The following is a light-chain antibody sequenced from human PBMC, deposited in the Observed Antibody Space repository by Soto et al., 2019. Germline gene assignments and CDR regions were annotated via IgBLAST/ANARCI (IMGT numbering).Light chain of an antibody. CDR2: GAS. CDR3: QQYNNWHTWT. J-gene: IGKJ1*01. V-gene: IGKV3-15*01. CDR1: QSVSSN. Sequence: EIVMTQSPATLSVSPGERGTLSCRASQSVSSNLAWYQHKPGQAPRLPIYGASTRATGIPARFSGSGSGTEFTLTIGSLQSEDLAIYYCQQYNNWHTWTFGQGTKVDIK.